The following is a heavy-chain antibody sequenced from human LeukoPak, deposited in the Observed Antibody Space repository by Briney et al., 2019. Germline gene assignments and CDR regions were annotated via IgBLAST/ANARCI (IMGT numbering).Heavy chain of an antibody. Sequence: ASVKVSCKASGYTFTNYGISWVRQAPGQGLGWMGWISTYNGITTYAQNFQGRVTLTTDTPTTTGYMDLRGLSSDDTAVYFCARAELFYDFFDFWGQGALVTVSS. J-gene: IGHJ4*02. CDR2: ISTYNGIT. V-gene: IGHV1-18*01. D-gene: IGHD2/OR15-2a*01. CDR3: ARAELFYDFFDF. CDR1: GYTFTNYG.